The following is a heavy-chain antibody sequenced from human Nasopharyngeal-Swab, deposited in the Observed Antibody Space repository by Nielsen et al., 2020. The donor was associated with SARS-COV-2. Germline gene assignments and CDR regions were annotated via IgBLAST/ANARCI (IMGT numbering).Heavy chain of an antibody. CDR3: ARGPSERFLEWLNKNGMDV. CDR2: INSDGSST. V-gene: IGHV3-74*01. D-gene: IGHD3-3*01. Sequence: VRQAPGKGLVWVSRINSDGSSTSYADSVKGRFTISRDNAKNTLYLQMNNLRAEDTAVYYCARGPSERFLEWLNKNGMDVWGQGTTVTVSS. J-gene: IGHJ6*02.